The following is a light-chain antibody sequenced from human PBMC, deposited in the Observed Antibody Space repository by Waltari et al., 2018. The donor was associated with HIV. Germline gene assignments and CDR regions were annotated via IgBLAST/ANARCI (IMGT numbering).Light chain of an antibody. J-gene: IGLJ1*01. V-gene: IGLV1-40*01. CDR3: QSYDSSLSAYV. CDR2: SDN. Sequence: QSVLTQSPSVSGAPGQRVTISSTGTGSNPGAGNDYTWFQHLPGTAPKLLVYSDNNRPSGVPDRFSASKSGTSASLVISGLQVDDEAAYYCQSYDSSLSAYVFGPGTKVTVL. CDR1: GSNPGAGND.